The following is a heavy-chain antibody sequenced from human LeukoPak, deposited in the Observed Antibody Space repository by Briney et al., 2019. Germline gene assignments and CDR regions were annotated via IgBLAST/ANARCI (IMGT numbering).Heavy chain of an antibody. Sequence: RGALVKVSCKASGYTFTRYYIHWVRQAPGQGLEWMGIINPSGGTTNYAQKFQGRVTMTRDTSTSTVYMELSSLRSEDTAVYYCARAGGGDGYNYVYWGQGTLVTVSS. V-gene: IGHV1-46*01. CDR3: ARAGGGDGYNYVY. J-gene: IGHJ4*02. D-gene: IGHD5-24*01. CDR1: GYTFTRYY. CDR2: INPSGGTT.